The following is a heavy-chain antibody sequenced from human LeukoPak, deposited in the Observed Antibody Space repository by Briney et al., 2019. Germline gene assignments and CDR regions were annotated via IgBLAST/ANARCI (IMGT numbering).Heavy chain of an antibody. CDR3: AKGRGPVVGPAAIQLTGMDV. V-gene: IGHV3-9*01. J-gene: IGHJ6*02. D-gene: IGHD2-2*01. CDR1: GFTFDDYA. Sequence: PGGSLRLSCAASGFTFDDYAMHWVRQAPGKGLEWVSGISWNSDRTHYVDSVKGRFTISRDNAKNSLYLQMNSLRPEDTAFYYCAKGRGPVVGPAAIQLTGMDVWGQGTTVTVSS. CDR2: ISWNSDRT.